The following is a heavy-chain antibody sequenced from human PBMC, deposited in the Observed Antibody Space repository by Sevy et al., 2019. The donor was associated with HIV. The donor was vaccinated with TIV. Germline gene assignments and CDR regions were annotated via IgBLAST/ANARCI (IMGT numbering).Heavy chain of an antibody. CDR3: AKDRAPFIAAAGVGYFDY. CDR2: ISGSGGST. J-gene: IGHJ4*02. V-gene: IGHV3-23*01. Sequence: GGSLRLSCAASGFTFSSYAMSWVRQAPGKGLEWVSAISGSGGSTYYADSVKGRFTISRDNSKNTLYLQMNSLRAEDTAVYYCAKDRAPFIAAAGVGYFDYWGQGTLVTVSS. CDR1: GFTFSSYA. D-gene: IGHD6-13*01.